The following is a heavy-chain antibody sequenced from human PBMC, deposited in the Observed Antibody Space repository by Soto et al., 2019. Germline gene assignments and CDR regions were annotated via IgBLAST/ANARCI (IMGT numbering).Heavy chain of an antibody. D-gene: IGHD6-13*01. Sequence: QVQLGESGGGVVQPGRSLRLSCAAFGFTFSSYGMHWVRQAPGRGLEWVGLISYDGTDEYYADSVKGRFTVSRDNSKNSLYLQLNSLRPEATDLYYCAKDVGMGGLEYWGPGTLVTGSS. CDR1: GFTFSSYG. J-gene: IGHJ4*02. CDR2: ISYDGTDE. V-gene: IGHV3-30*18. CDR3: AKDVGMGGLEY.